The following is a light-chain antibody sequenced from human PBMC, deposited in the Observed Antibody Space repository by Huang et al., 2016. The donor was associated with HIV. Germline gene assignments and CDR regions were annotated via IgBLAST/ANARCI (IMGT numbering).Light chain of an antibody. CDR1: QCLLHSNGYNY. V-gene: IGKV2-28*01. Sequence: DIVMTQSPLSLPVTPGEPASISCRSSQCLLHSNGYNYLDWYLQKPGQSPQLLIYLGAYRASGVPDRFSGRGSGTDFTLKISRVEAEDVGVYYCMQALQTPTFGQGTKVEIK. CDR3: MQALQTPT. J-gene: IGKJ1*01. CDR2: LGA.